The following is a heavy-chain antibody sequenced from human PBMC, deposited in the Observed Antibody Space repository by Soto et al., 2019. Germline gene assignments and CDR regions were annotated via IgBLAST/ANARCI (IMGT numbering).Heavy chain of an antibody. CDR2: VYSSGTT. D-gene: IGHD2-21*01. Sequence: SETLSLTCTVSGGSINSYWWSWIRQPAGKGLDWVGRVYSSGTTDYNPSLNSRANMSVETSKNQFSLKLSSVTAADTAVYYCARDIASYAYGEGYWGQGIQVNVSS. CDR3: ARDIASYAYGEGY. J-gene: IGHJ4*02. V-gene: IGHV4-4*07. CDR1: GGSINSYW.